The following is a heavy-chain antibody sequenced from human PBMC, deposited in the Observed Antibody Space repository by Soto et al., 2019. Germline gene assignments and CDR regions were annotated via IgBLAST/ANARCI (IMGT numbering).Heavy chain of an antibody. J-gene: IGHJ4*02. Sequence: EVQLLESGGGLVQPGGSLRLSCAASGFTFSSYAMNWVRQAPGKGLEWVSVISGSDGSTYYADSVKGRFTISRDNSKNTRTLPVTSRGAEDAAVYYCARRSSGWYFDYWGQGTLVTVSS. CDR1: GFTFSSYA. CDR2: ISGSDGST. D-gene: IGHD6-25*01. V-gene: IGHV3-23*01. CDR3: ARRSSGWYFDY.